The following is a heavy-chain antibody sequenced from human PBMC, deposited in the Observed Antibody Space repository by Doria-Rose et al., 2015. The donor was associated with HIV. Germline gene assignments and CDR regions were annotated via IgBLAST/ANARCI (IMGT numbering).Heavy chain of an antibody. J-gene: IGHJ4*02. CDR2: IFSDDER. V-gene: IGHV2-26*01. Sequence: QITLKESGPVLVKPTETLTLTCTVSGVSLSSPGMGVSWIRQPPGKALEWLANIFSDDERSYKASLKSRLTISRDTSNSQVFLTMTDMDPVDTATYYCARIKSSRWYHKYYFDFWGQGTLVIVSA. D-gene: IGHD6-13*01. CDR1: GVSLSSPGMG. CDR3: ARIKSSRWYHKYYFDF.